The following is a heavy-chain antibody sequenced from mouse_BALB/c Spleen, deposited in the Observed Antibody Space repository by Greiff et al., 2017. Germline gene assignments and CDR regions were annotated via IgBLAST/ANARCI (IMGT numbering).Heavy chain of an antibody. CDR3: ARRGYGNYDAMDY. V-gene: IGHV5-9-4*01. J-gene: IGHJ4*01. Sequence: EVMLVESGGGLVKPGGSLKLSCAASGFTFSSYAMSWVHQSPEKRLEWVAEISSGGSYTYYPDTVTGRFTISRDNAKNTLYLEMSSLRSEDTAMYYCARRGYGNYDAMDYWGQGTSVTVSS. CDR1: GFTFSSYA. D-gene: IGHD2-10*02. CDR2: ISSGGSYT.